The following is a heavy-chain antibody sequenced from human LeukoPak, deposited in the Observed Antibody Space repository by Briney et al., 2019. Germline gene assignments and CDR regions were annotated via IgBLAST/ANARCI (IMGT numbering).Heavy chain of an antibody. CDR2: INWNGDST. V-gene: IGHV3-20*04. Sequence: PGGSLRLSCAASGFSFDDYGLTWVRQAPGKGLEWVSGINWNGDSTDYADSVKGRFTISRDNAKNSLYLQMNSLRAEDTALYYCARDLRVVITGSFDSWGQGTLVTVS. CDR3: ARDLRVVITGSFDS. CDR1: GFSFDDYG. J-gene: IGHJ4*02. D-gene: IGHD3-22*01.